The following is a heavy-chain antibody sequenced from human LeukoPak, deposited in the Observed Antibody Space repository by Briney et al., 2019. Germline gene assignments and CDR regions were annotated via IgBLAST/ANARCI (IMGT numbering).Heavy chain of an antibody. V-gene: IGHV3-23*01. CDR1: GFTFSSYA. CDR3: AKGGDLEMATMTQGYFDY. J-gene: IGHJ4*02. Sequence: GGSLRLSCAAPGFTFSSYAMSWVRQAPGKGLEWVSAISGSGGSTYYADSVKGRFTISRDNSKNTPYLQMNSLRAEDTAVYYCAKGGDLEMATMTQGYFDYWGQGTLVTVSS. CDR2: ISGSGGST. D-gene: IGHD5-24*01.